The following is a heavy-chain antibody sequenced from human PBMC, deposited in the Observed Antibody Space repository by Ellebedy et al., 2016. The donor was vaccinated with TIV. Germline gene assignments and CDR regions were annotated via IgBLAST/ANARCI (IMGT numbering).Heavy chain of an antibody. D-gene: IGHD7-27*01. Sequence: SETLSLTXTVSGGSISSSSYYWAWIRQAPGRGLEWTGSIYYTGSTNYNPSLKSRVTISADTSKNQFSLKVRSATAADTAVYYCATSGEARSFDPFAIWGKGTMVTVSS. CDR1: GGSISSSSYY. J-gene: IGHJ3*02. CDR2: IYYTGST. V-gene: IGHV4-39*01. CDR3: ATSGEARSFDPFAI.